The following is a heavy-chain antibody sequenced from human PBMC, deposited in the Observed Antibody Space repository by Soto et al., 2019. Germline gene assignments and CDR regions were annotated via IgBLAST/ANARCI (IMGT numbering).Heavy chain of an antibody. J-gene: IGHJ4*02. CDR3: VRDVGFDYVN. V-gene: IGHV3-7*01. Sequence: EVQLVESGGGLVQPGGSLRISCKGSGFSSSSYWMSWVRQAPGKGLEWVASIKQDESEKYYVDSVKGRFTISRDNVDDSVFLHMNRLSAEDTAVYFCVRDVGFDYVNWGQGTLVTVSS. D-gene: IGHD3-16*01. CDR2: IKQDESEK. CDR1: GFSSSSYW.